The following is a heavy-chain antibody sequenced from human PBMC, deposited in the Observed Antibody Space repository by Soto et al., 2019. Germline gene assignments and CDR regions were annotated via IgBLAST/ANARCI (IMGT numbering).Heavy chain of an antibody. Sequence: GGSLRLSCAASGFTFSSYWWHWVRQAPGKGLVWVSRINPDGSATNYADSVKGRFTISRDNAKNTLYLQMSSLRDEDTAVYFGARAYRSLVVNPDFDYWGQGTQVTVSS. CDR3: ARAYRSLVVNPDFDY. J-gene: IGHJ4*02. D-gene: IGHD3-22*01. CDR2: INPDGSAT. CDR1: GFTFSSYW. V-gene: IGHV3-74*01.